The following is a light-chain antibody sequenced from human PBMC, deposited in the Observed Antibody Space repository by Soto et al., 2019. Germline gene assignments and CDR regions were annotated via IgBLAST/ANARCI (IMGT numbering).Light chain of an antibody. V-gene: IGKV1-5*01. CDR3: QQYNSYPWT. J-gene: IGKJ1*01. CDR2: DAS. Sequence: IQMTQSPSTLSASVGDRFSITCRASQSISGWLAWYQQKPGKAPKLLIYDASSLESGVPSRFSGSGSGTEFTLTITSLQPDDFATYYCQQYNSYPWTFGQGTKVDIK. CDR1: QSISGW.